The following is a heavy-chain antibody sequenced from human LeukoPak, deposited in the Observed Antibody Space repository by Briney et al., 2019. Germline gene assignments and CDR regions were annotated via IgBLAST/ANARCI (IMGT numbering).Heavy chain of an antibody. CDR1: GGSISSYY. CDR3: ARDRFHRGGSSYYNWFDP. V-gene: IGHV4-4*07. CDR2: IYTSGST. Sequence: SETLSLTCTVSGGSISSYYWSWIRQPAGKGLEWIGRIYTSGSTNYNPSLKSRVTTSVDTSKNQFSLKLSSVTAADTAVYYCARDRFHRGGSSYYNWFDPWGQGTLVTVSS. J-gene: IGHJ5*02. D-gene: IGHD6-6*01.